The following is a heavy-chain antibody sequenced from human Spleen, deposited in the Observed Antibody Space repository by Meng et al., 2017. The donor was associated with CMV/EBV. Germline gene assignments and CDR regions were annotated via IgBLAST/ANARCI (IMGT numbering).Heavy chain of an antibody. V-gene: IGHV4-34*01. D-gene: IGHD2-8*02. CDR2: INHSGST. CDR1: CGSFSGYY. J-gene: IGHJ4*02. Sequence: QVQLGEWGAGLWKPSETLSLTCAVYCGSFSGYYWSWIRQPPVKGLEWIGEINHSGSTNYNPSLKSRVTISVDTSKNQFSLKLSSVTAADTAVYYCALSTGVAFDYWGQGTLVTVSS. CDR3: ALSTGVAFDY.